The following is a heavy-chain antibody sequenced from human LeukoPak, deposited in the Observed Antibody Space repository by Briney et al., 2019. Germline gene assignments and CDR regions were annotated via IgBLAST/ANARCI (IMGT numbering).Heavy chain of an antibody. Sequence: SETLSLTCTVSGGSISSSSYYWGWIRQPPGKGLEWIGSIYYSGSTYYNPSLKSRVTISVDTSKNQFSLKLSSVTAADTAVYYCARLYGYSYGPSYFDYWGQGTLVTVSS. CDR3: ARLYGYSYGPSYFDY. D-gene: IGHD5-18*01. CDR2: IYYSGST. J-gene: IGHJ4*02. V-gene: IGHV4-39*01. CDR1: GGSISSSSYY.